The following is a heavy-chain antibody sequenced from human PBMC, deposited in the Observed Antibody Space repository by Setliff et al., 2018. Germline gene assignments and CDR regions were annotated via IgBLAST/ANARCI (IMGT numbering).Heavy chain of an antibody. Sequence: SETLSLTCTVSGDSINDYYWNWIRQPPGKGLEWIGEINHSGSTNYNPSLKSRVTISVDTSKNQFSLKLSSVTAADTAVYYCARARSRYYNFWSGEMDVWGKGTTVTVSS. CDR3: ARARSRYYNFWSGEMDV. V-gene: IGHV4-34*01. J-gene: IGHJ6*04. CDR2: INHSGST. CDR1: GDSINDYY. D-gene: IGHD3-3*01.